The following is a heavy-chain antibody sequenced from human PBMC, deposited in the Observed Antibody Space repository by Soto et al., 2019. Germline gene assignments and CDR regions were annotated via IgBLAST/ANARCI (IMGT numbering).Heavy chain of an antibody. CDR2: ISSSSSYI. V-gene: IGHV3-21*01. J-gene: IGHJ4*02. CDR3: ARSLAVPAATKFDY. D-gene: IGHD2-2*01. CDR1: GFTFSSYS. Sequence: LRLSCAASGFTFSSYSMNWVRQAPGKGLEWVSSISSSSSYIYYADSVKGRFTISRDNAKNSLYLQMNSLRAEDTAVYYCARSLAVPAATKFDYWGQGTLVTVSS.